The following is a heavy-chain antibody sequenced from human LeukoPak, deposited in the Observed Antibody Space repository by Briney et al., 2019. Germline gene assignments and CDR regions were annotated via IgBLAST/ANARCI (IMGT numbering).Heavy chain of an antibody. CDR3: ARGRQWLVQYYFDY. D-gene: IGHD6-19*01. Sequence: ASVKVSCKASGYFFTGYYIHWVRQAPGQRLEWMGWINAGNGNTKYSQKFQGRVTITRDTSASTAYMELSSLRSEDTAVYYCARGRQWLVQYYFDYWGQGTLVTVSS. J-gene: IGHJ4*02. V-gene: IGHV1-3*01. CDR1: GYFFTGYY. CDR2: INAGNGNT.